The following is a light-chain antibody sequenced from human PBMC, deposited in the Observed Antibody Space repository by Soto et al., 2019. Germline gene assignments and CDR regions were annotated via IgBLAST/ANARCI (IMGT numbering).Light chain of an antibody. V-gene: IGKV3-20*01. J-gene: IGKJ1*01. CDR2: GVY. CDR1: QTGNNDY. Sequence: IVLTQSPGTLSLAPGERATLSCRASQTGNNDYLAWYQHKSGQAPRLVIYGVYTRASGIPDRFSGSGSGTEFTLTITRLEPEDSEVYFCQHYGYSQWTFGQGTNVDIK. CDR3: QHYGYSQWT.